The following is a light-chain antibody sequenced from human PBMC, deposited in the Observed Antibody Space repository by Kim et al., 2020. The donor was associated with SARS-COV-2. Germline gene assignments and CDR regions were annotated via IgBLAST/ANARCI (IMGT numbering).Light chain of an antibody. CDR3: QHLGT. J-gene: IGKJ1*01. V-gene: IGKV1-5*01. CDR2: HAS. CDR1: QSISGW. Sequence: SPLSAYVGDRDSLPCRASQSISGWLAWYQQKPGKAPKLLIYHASTLERGVPSRFSGSGSGTEFTLTITILQPDDFATYYCQHLGTFGLGTKVDIK.